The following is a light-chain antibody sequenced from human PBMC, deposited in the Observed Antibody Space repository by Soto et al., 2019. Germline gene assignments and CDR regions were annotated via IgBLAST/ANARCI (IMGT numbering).Light chain of an antibody. Sequence: QAVVTQEPSLAVSPGGSVTLTCGLSSGSVSTSYYPSWYQQTPGQAPRTLIHSTNTRSSGVPDRFSGSILVNKAALTITGAHADDESDYNCLLYMGRGIWVFGGGTELTV. V-gene: IGLV8-61*01. J-gene: IGLJ3*02. CDR2: STN. CDR1: SGSVSTSYY. CDR3: LLYMGRGIWV.